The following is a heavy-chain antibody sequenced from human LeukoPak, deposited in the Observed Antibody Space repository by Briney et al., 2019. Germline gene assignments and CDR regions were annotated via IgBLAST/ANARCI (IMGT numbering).Heavy chain of an antibody. CDR2: IDNAGSIT. D-gene: IGHD3-22*01. CDR3: VRSAFHAGSGNYYDY. J-gene: IGHJ4*02. V-gene: IGHV3-74*03. CDR1: GFTFSNYW. Sequence: GGSLRLSCEASGFTFSNYWIHWVRQAPGKGLVWVSRIDNAGSITTYADSVKGRFTISRDNAENTLDLQMNSLRVEDTAVYYCVRSAFHAGSGNYYDYWGQGTLVTVSS.